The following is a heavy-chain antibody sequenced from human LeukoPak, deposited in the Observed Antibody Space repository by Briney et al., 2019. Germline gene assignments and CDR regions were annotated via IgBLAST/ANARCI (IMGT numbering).Heavy chain of an antibody. D-gene: IGHD3-10*01. Sequence: SETLSLTCTVSGGSISSYYWSWIRQPPGKGLEWIGYIYYSGRTNYNPSLKSRVTISVDTSKNQFSLKLSSVTAADTAVYYCARVRGGSDYYYYYMDVWGKGTTVTVSS. V-gene: IGHV4-59*01. CDR2: IYYSGRT. CDR1: GGSISSYY. J-gene: IGHJ6*03. CDR3: ARVRGGSDYYYYYMDV.